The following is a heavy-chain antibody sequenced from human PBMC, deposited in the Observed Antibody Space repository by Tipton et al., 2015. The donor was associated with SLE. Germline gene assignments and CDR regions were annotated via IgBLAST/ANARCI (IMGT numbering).Heavy chain of an antibody. CDR3: ARPQARRGPFDS. CDR2: RCYTGST. V-gene: IGHV4-34*01. J-gene: IGHJ4*02. D-gene: IGHD3-10*01. Sequence: TLSLTCAVYGGSFSVYYWTWIRQPPGRGLEWIGSRCYTGSTYYNPSLESRVTMSVDASKNQFSLRLSSVTAADTAIYYCARPQARRGPFDSWGQGTLVTVSS. CDR1: GGSFSVYY.